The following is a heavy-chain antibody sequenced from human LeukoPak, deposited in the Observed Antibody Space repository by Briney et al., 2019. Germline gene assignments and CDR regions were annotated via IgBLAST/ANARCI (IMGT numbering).Heavy chain of an antibody. CDR3: AREGSGNYFYFFDY. CDR1: GFTFGSYW. Sequence: GGSLRLSCAGSGFTFGSYWMGWFRQAPGKGLEWVANIKPDGGEKYYVDSVKGRFTISRDNAQNSLYLQMNSLRDEDTAVYYCAREGSGNYFYFFDYWGQGTLVSVSS. J-gene: IGHJ4*02. V-gene: IGHV3-7*01. D-gene: IGHD4-11*01. CDR2: IKPDGGEK.